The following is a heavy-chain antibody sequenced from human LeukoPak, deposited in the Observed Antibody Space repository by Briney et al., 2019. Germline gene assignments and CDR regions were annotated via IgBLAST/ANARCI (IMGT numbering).Heavy chain of an antibody. CDR2: IYTSGST. V-gene: IGHV4-61*02. CDR3: ARHEEYSDPHYYYGMDV. CDR1: GGSISSGSYY. J-gene: IGHJ6*02. Sequence: SETLSLTCTVSGGSISSGSYYWSWIRQPAGKGLEWIGRIYTSGSTNYNPSLKSRVTVSVDTSKNQFSLKLSSVTAADTAVYYCARHEEYSDPHYYYGMDVWGQGTTVTVSS. D-gene: IGHD1-26*01.